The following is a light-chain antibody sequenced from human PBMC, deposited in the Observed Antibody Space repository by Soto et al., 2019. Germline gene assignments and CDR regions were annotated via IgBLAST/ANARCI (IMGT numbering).Light chain of an antibody. CDR2: KAS. Sequence: DIQTTQSPSTLSASVGDRVTITCRASQSISSWLAWYQQKPGKAPKLLIYKASSLESGVPSRFSGSGSGTEFTLTISSLQPDDFATYFCQQYSSYSTWTFGQGTKVDIK. CDR1: QSISSW. J-gene: IGKJ1*01. V-gene: IGKV1-5*03. CDR3: QQYSSYSTWT.